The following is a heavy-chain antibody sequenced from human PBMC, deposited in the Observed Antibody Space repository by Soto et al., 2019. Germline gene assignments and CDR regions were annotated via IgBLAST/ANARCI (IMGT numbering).Heavy chain of an antibody. CDR1: GFTFSSYS. V-gene: IGHV3-48*01. Sequence: EEQLVESGGGLVQPGGSLRLSCAASGFTFSSYSMNWVRQAPGKGLEWLSYISHNSDSIHYADSVEGRFTISRDNAKNSQYLEMNSLRVEDTAVYYCAVGIAVARGYFDLWGRGSLVTVSS. J-gene: IGHJ2*01. CDR2: ISHNSDSI. D-gene: IGHD6-19*01. CDR3: AVGIAVARGYFDL.